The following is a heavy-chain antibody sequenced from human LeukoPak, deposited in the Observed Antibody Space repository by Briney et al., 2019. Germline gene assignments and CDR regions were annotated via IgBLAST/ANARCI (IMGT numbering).Heavy chain of an antibody. V-gene: IGHV3-7*01. D-gene: IGHD6-6*01. CDR3: ARDSSSSYFDY. CDR1: GFTFSSYW. CDR2: IKQDGSEK. J-gene: IGHJ4*02. Sequence: GRSLRLSCAASGFTFSSYWMSWVRQAPGKGLGWVANIKQDGSEKYYVDSVKGRFTISRDNAKNSLYLQMNSLRAEDTAVYYCARDSSSSYFDYWGQGTLVTVSS.